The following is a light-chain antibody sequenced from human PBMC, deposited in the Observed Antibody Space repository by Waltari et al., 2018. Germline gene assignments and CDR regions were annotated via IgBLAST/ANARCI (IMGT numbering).Light chain of an antibody. CDR2: RNSEGSH. J-gene: IGLJ6*01. Sequence: QVVLTQSPSASASLGASVKLTCTLSSGHTTYAIAWHQKQPEKGPRFLRNRNSEGSHNKDDGIPDRFSGSSSGAERYLIISSLQSEDEADYYCQAWGTGIPKVFGSGTKVTVL. V-gene: IGLV4-69*01. CDR1: SGHTTYA. CDR3: QAWGTGIPKV.